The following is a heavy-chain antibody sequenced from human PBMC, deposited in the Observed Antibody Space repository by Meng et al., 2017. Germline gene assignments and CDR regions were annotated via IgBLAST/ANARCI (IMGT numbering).Heavy chain of an antibody. CDR3: AKGGGYSYGYVAS. CDR1: GFTFSSYG. V-gene: IGHV3-23*01. Sequence: GGSLRLSCAASGFTFSSYGMSWVRQAPGKGLEWVSAISGSGGNTYYADSVKGWFTISRDSSKNTLYLQMNSLRGEDTAVYHCAKGGGYSYGYVASWGQGTLVTVS. D-gene: IGHD5-18*01. CDR2: ISGSGGNT. J-gene: IGHJ4*02.